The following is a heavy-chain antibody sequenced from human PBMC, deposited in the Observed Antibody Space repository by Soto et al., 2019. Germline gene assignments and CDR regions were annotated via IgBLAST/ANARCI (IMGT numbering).Heavy chain of an antibody. CDR1: GYTFTSYY. J-gene: IGHJ6*02. V-gene: IGHV1-46*01. CDR2: INPSGGST. Sequence: ASVKVSCKASGYTFTSYYMRWVRQAPGQGLEWMGIINPSGGSTSYAQKFQGRVTMTRDTSTSTVYMELSSLRSEDTAVYYCARTYSSGPSNYYYYGMDVWGQGTTVTVSS. D-gene: IGHD6-19*01. CDR3: ARTYSSGPSNYYYYGMDV.